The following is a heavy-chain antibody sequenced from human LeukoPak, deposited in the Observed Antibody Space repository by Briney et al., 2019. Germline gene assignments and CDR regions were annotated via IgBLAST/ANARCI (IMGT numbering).Heavy chain of an antibody. CDR1: GFTFSSYG. V-gene: IGHV3-33*01. D-gene: IGHD5-18*01. CDR2: IWYDGSNK. Sequence: GGSLRLSCAASGFTFSSYGMHWVRQAPGKGLEWVAVIWYDGSNKYYADSVKGRFTISRDNSKNTLYLQMNSLRAEDTAVYYCARETVDTAMGAYYFDYWGQGTLVTVSS. J-gene: IGHJ4*02. CDR3: ARETVDTAMGAYYFDY.